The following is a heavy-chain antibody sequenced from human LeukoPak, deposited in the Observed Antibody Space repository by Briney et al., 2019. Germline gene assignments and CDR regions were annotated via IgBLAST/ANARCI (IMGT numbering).Heavy chain of an antibody. V-gene: IGHV3-20*04. J-gene: IGHJ4*02. D-gene: IGHD1-26*01. CDR3: ARRTLSVGASITFYFDY. CDR2: INWNGGST. Sequence: GSLKLSCAASGFTFDDYGMSWVRQAPGKGLEWVSGINWNGGSTGYADSVKGRFTISRDNAKNSLYLQMNSLRAEDTALYYCARRTLSVGASITFYFDYWGQGTLVTVSS. CDR1: GFTFDDYG.